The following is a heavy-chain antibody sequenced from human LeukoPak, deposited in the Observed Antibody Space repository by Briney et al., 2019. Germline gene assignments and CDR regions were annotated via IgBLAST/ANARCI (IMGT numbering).Heavy chain of an antibody. V-gene: IGHV1-69*13. CDR2: ISPVFGTP. D-gene: IGHD3-3*02. CDR1: GGRFRNSA. J-gene: IGHJ4*02. Sequence: ASVTVSCKARGGRFRNSAFVWVRQAPGQGLDWMGGISPVFGTPKYADNFQDRVTFSADESTNTDYIDLRRLRCEGTAVYFCATLGDGRIGMGLLGSFDYWGQGTLVIVST. CDR3: ATLGDGRIGMGLLGSFDY.